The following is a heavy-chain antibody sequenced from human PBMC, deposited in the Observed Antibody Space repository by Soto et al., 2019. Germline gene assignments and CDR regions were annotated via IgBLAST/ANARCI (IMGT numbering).Heavy chain of an antibody. CDR1: GYSFTSYW. CDR2: IYPGDSDT. V-gene: IGHV5-51*01. D-gene: IGHD3-22*01. CDR3: ARLRRVYYDSSGYPGTVNWFDP. Sequence: PGESLKIYCEGSGYSFTSYWIGWVRQMPGKGLEWMGIIYPGDSDTRYSPSFQGQVTIPADKSISTAYLQWSSLKASDTAMYYCARLRRVYYDSSGYPGTVNWFDPWGQGTLVTVPS. J-gene: IGHJ5*02.